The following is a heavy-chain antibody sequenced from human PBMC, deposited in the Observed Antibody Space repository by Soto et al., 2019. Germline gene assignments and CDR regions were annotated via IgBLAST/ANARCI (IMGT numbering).Heavy chain of an antibody. Sequence: GGSLRLSCAASGFMFSNYGMHWVRQAPGKGLEWVAVISNDGSNKYYADSAKGRFTISRDNAKNSLYLQMNSLRAEDTAVYYCARTPETGTTPSYYYGMDVWGQGTTVTVSS. V-gene: IGHV3-30*03. CDR1: GFMFSNYG. J-gene: IGHJ6*02. CDR2: ISNDGSNK. CDR3: ARTPETGTTPSYYYGMDV. D-gene: IGHD1-7*01.